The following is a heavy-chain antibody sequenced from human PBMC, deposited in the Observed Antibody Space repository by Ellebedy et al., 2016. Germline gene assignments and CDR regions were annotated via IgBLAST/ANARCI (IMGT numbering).Heavy chain of an antibody. CDR1: GFTFSSYW. J-gene: IGHJ5*02. CDR2: IKQDGSEK. CDR3: AREDCSGGSCYSGWFDP. V-gene: IGHV3-7*03. D-gene: IGHD2-15*01. Sequence: GESLKISXAASGFTFSSYWMSWVRQAPGKGLEWVANIKQDGSEKYYVDSVKGRFTISRDNAKNSLYLQMNSLRAEDTAVYYCAREDCSGGSCYSGWFDPWGQGTLVTVSS.